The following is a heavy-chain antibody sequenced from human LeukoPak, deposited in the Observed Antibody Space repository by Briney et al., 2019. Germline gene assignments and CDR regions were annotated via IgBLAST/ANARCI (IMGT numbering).Heavy chain of an antibody. CDR3: ARDLGLDTTMIFFDF. CDR1: GYTFTSFG. J-gene: IGHJ4*02. Sequence: ASVKVSCKASGYTFTSFGISWVRQAPGQGPEWMGWISAYNGGTNYGEKFRGRVTMTTDTSTNTAYMELRGLTSDDTAVYYCARDLGLDTTMIFFDFWGQGTLVTVSS. V-gene: IGHV1-18*01. D-gene: IGHD5-18*01. CDR2: ISAYNGGT.